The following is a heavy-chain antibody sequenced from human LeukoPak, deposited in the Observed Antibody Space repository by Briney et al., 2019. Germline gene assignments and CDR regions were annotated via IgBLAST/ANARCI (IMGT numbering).Heavy chain of an antibody. J-gene: IGHJ4*02. V-gene: IGHV1-46*01. CDR2: INPSGGST. Sequence: GASVKVSCKASGYTFTSYYMHWVRQAPGQGLEWMGIINPSGGSTSYAQKFQGRVTMTRDTSTSTVYMELSSLGSEDTAVYYCARARSPSIAALDFDYWGQGTLVTVSS. CDR1: GYTFTSYY. CDR3: ARARSPSIAALDFDY. D-gene: IGHD6-6*01.